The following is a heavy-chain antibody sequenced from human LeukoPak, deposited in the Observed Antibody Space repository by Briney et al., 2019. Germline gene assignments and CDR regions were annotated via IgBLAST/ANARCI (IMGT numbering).Heavy chain of an antibody. CDR2: IIPIFGTA. J-gene: IGHJ4*02. CDR3: ARQYSHSSGYYWDRFR. Sequence: SVKVSCKASGGTFSSYAISWVRQAPGQGLEWMGMIIPIFGTANYAQKFQGRVTITTDESTSTAYMELSSLRSEDTAVYYCARQYSHSSGYYWDRFRWGQGTLVTVSS. D-gene: IGHD3-22*01. CDR1: GGTFSSYA. V-gene: IGHV1-69*05.